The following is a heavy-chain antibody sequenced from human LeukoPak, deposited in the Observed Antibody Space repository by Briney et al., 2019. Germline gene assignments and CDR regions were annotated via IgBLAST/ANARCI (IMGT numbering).Heavy chain of an antibody. CDR2: INPNSGGT. D-gene: IGHD2-21*02. CDR1: GYTFTGYY. Sequence: ASVKVSCKASGYTFTGYYMHWVRQAPGQGLEWMGRINPNSGGTNYAQKFQGRVTMTRDTSISTAYMELSRLRSDDTAVYYCARDHLVNAYCGGDCSDSDYWGQGTLVTVSS. CDR3: ARDHLVNAYCGGDCSDSDY. V-gene: IGHV1-2*06. J-gene: IGHJ4*02.